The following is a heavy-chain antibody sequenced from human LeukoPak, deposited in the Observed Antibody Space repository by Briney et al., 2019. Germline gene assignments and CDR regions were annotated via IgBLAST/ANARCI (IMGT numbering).Heavy chain of an antibody. CDR3: ARDLASYYDPTAAFDI. J-gene: IGHJ3*02. D-gene: IGHD3-22*01. CDR2: ISYDGSNK. V-gene: IGHV3-30*03. Sequence: GRSLRLSCAASGFTFSSYGMHWVRQAPGKGLEWVAVISYDGSNKYYADSVKGRFTISRDNSKNTLYLQMNSLRAEDTAVYYCARDLASYYDPTAAFDIWGQGTMVTVSS. CDR1: GFTFSSYG.